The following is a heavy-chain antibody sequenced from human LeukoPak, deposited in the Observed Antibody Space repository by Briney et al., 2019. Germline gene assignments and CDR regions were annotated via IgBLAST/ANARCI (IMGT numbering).Heavy chain of an antibody. CDR1: GFTFSTSS. CDR2: IKEDGSEK. CDR3: ARASAYSEIWTGRRFDY. Sequence: PGGSLRLSCAASGFTFSTSSMSWVRQAPGKGLEWVTNIKEDGSEKYYVNSVKGRFTISRDNSKNSLYLQMNSLRAEDMAVYYCARASAYSEIWTGRRFDYWGQGNLVTVSS. D-gene: IGHD3-9*01. V-gene: IGHV3-7*01. J-gene: IGHJ4*02.